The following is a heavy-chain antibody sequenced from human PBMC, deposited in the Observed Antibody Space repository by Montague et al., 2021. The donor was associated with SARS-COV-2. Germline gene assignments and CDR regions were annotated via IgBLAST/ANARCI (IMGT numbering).Heavy chain of an antibody. CDR1: GGSFSGYL. CDR2: INHSGNT. J-gene: IGHJ4*02. Sequence: SETLSLTCAVHGGSFSGYLWSWIRQPPGKGLEWIGQINHSGNTNYNPSLKSRVTISVDMSKSQFSLKLSSVTAADTAVYYCARGGSSSSGVYWGQGTLVTVSS. V-gene: IGHV4-34*01. D-gene: IGHD6-6*01. CDR3: ARGGSSSSGVY.